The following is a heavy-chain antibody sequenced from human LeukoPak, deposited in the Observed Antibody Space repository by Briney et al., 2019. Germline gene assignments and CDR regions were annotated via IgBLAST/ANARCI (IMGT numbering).Heavy chain of an antibody. CDR2: IIPIFGTA. J-gene: IGHJ2*01. CDR3: AREFGTRWPFDL. Sequence: ASVKVSCKASGGTFSSCAISWVRQAPGQGLEWMGGIIPIFGTANYAQKFQGRVTITADKSTSTAYMELSSLRSEDTAVYYCAREFGTRWPFDLWGRGTRSLSPQ. CDR1: GGTFSSCA. D-gene: IGHD5-24*01. V-gene: IGHV1-69*06.